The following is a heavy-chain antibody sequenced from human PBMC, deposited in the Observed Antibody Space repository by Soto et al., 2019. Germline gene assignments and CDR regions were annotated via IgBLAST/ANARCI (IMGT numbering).Heavy chain of an antibody. J-gene: IGHJ5*02. CDR1: GGSFSGYY. CDR3: ARESPSSSSHFYNWFDP. Sequence: SETLSLTCAVYGGSFSGYYWSWIRQPPGKGLEWIGEINHSGSTNYNPSLKSRVTISVDTSKNQFSLKLSSVTAADTAVYYCARESPSSSSHFYNWFDPWGQGTLVTVSS. CDR2: INHSGST. D-gene: IGHD6-6*01. V-gene: IGHV4-34*01.